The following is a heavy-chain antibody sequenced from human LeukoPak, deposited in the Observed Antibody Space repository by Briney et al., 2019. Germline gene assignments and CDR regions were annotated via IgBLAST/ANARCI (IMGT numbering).Heavy chain of an antibody. CDR2: ISWDGGST. CDR1: GFTLDDYA. V-gene: IGHV3-43D*04. Sequence: GGSLRLSCAASGFTLDDYAMHWVRQAPGKGLEWVSLISWDGGSTYYADSVKGRFTISRDNSKNSLYLQMNSLRAEDTALYYCAKSRSRSGWYYFDYWGQGTLVTVSS. D-gene: IGHD6-19*01. CDR3: AKSRSRSGWYYFDY. J-gene: IGHJ4*02.